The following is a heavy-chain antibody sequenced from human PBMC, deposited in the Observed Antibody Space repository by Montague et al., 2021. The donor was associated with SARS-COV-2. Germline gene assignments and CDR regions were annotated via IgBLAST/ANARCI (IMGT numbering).Heavy chain of an antibody. D-gene: IGHD1-20*01. V-gene: IGHV4-59*13. CDR3: ARTEYNWNDGFDP. J-gene: IGHJ5*02. Sequence: SETLSLTCSVSGGSISSYYWSWIRQSPGKGLEWIGYIIHSGITNYNPSLKSRVTISVDMSKNQFSLQLNSVTAADSAVYYCARTEYNWNDGFDPWGQGTLVTVSS. CDR1: GGSISSYY. CDR2: IIHSGIT.